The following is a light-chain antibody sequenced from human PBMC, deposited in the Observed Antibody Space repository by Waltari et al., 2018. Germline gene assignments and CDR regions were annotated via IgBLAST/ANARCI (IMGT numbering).Light chain of an antibody. J-gene: IGKJ4*01. CDR2: DAS. V-gene: IGKV3-11*01. CDR1: QSIDFQ. Sequence: EIVLTQSPVTLSVSPGERVTLSCRASQSIDFQLAWYQQRPCQAPSIVISDASYRATGIPARFSGSGSGTDFTLTISSLEPEDIATYYCQQRSRWPLTFGGGTKVEF. CDR3: QQRSRWPLT.